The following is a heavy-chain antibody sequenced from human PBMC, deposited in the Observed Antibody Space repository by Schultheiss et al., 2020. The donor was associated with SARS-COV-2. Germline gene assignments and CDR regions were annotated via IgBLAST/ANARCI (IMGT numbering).Heavy chain of an antibody. Sequence: SQTLSLTCTVSGGSISSSSYYWGWIRQPPGKGLEWIGSIYYSGSTYYNPSLKSLVTISVDTSKNQFSLKLSSVTAADTAVYYCARGDMLVGAKNWFDPWGQGTLVTVSS. J-gene: IGHJ5*02. V-gene: IGHV4-39*07. CDR2: IYYSGST. CDR3: ARGDMLVGAKNWFDP. D-gene: IGHD1-26*01. CDR1: GGSISSSSYY.